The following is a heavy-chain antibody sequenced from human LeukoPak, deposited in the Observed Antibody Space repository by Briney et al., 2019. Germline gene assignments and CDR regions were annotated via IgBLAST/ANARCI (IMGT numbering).Heavy chain of an antibody. CDR2: ISSSSSYI. CDR3: ARGGIHYDFWSGYPQWFDP. D-gene: IGHD3-3*01. J-gene: IGHJ5*02. CDR1: GFTFSRYS. Sequence: GGSLRLSCAASGFTFSRYSMNWVRQAPGKGLEWVSSISSSSSYIYYADSVKGRFTFSRDNVKNSLYLQMNSLRAEDTAVYYCARGGIHYDFWSGYPQWFDPWGQGTLVTVSS. V-gene: IGHV3-21*01.